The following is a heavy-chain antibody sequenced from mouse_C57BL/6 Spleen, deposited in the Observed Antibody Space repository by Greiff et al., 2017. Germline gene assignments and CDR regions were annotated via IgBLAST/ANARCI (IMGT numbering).Heavy chain of an antibody. CDR2: IHPNSGST. Sequence: VQLQQPGAELVKPGASVKLSCKASGYTFTSYWMHWVKQRPGQGLEWIGMIHPNSGSTNYNEKFKSKATLTVDKSSSTAYMQLSSLTSEDSAVYYCARWALITTVVGNYYAMDYWGQGTSVTVSS. J-gene: IGHJ4*01. CDR3: ARWALITTVVGNYYAMDY. CDR1: GYTFTSYW. D-gene: IGHD1-1*01. V-gene: IGHV1-64*01.